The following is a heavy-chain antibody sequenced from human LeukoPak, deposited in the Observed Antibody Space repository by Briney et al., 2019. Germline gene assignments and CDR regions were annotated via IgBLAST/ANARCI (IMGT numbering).Heavy chain of an antibody. V-gene: IGHV3-23*01. CDR1: GFTFSSYA. CDR2: ISGSGGAT. J-gene: IGHJ3*02. D-gene: IGHD3-3*01. Sequence: GGSLRLSCAASGFTFSSYAMTWVRQAPGKGPEWVSGISGSGGATYYADSVQGRFTISRDNSRNILYLQMNSLRDEDTALYYCAKDRIGVLPDAFDIWGQGTMVTVSS. CDR3: AKDRIGVLPDAFDI.